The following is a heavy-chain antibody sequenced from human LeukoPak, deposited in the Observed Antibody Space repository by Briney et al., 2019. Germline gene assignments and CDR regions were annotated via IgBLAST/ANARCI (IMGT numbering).Heavy chain of an antibody. J-gene: IGHJ4*02. Sequence: GGSLRLSCAASGFTFSNAWMSWVRQAPGKGREWVGRIKSKTDGGTTDYAAPVKGRFTISRDDSKNTLSLQMNSLKTEDTAGYYCTTDVTPPNWNDGLGYWGQGTLVTVSS. CDR3: TTDVTPPNWNDGLGY. D-gene: IGHD1-1*01. CDR2: IKSKTDGGTT. V-gene: IGHV3-15*01. CDR1: GFTFSNAW.